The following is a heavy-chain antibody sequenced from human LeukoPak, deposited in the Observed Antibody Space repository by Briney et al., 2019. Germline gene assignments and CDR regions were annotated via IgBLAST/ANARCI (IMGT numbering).Heavy chain of an antibody. J-gene: IGHJ4*02. CDR1: GGSTRGYY. D-gene: IGHD3-9*01. CDR2: ISFTGTT. V-gene: IGHV4-59*12. CDR3: AREAERYYDVLTAFYGVYYFDY. Sequence: SETLSLTCSVSGGSTRGYYWSWIRQPPGKGLEWIGYISFTGTTNYNPSLKSRVTISVDTSKNRFSLNLSSVTAADTAVYYCAREAERYYDVLTAFYGVYYFDYWGQGTLVTVSS.